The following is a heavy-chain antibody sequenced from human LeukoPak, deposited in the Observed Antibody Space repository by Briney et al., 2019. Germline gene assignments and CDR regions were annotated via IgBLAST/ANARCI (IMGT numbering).Heavy chain of an antibody. V-gene: IGHV4-34*01. Sequence: PSETLSLTCAVYGGSFSGYYWSWIRQPPGKGLEWIGEINHSGSTNYNPSLKSRVTISVDTSKNQLSLKLSSVTAADTAVYYCARLEGTAMGMGSYYYYYYGMDVWGQGTTVTVSS. CDR2: INHSGST. D-gene: IGHD5-18*01. J-gene: IGHJ6*02. CDR3: ARLEGTAMGMGSYYYYYYGMDV. CDR1: GGSFSGYY.